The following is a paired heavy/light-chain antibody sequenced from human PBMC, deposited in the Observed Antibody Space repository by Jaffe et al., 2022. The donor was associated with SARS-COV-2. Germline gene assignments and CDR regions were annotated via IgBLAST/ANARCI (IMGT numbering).Light chain of an antibody. CDR2: GNI. CDR3: QSYDSSLSAYV. V-gene: IGLV1-40*01. J-gene: IGLJ1*01. CDR1: SSNIGARFD. Sequence: QSVLTQPPSVSGAPGQRVTISCTGSSSNIGARFDVHWYQQLSGTAPKLLIYGNINRPSGVPDRFSGSKSGTSASLAISGLQAEDEADYYCQSYDSSLSAYVFGTGTKVTAL.
Heavy chain of an antibody. CDR2: VHYSGNT. J-gene: IGHJ4*02. V-gene: IGHV4-39*01. D-gene: IGHD2-15*01. CDR3: ASEVGSCRSGACYSKFYSDF. Sequence: QLQLQESGPGLVKPSETLALTCTVSGGSISTSSYYWGWIRQPPGKGLEWVGSVHYSGNTNYNPPLKSRLTISVDTSKNQFSLKLNSVTAADTAVYFCASEVGSCRSGACYSKFYSDFWGQGTLVTVSS. CDR1: GGSISTSSYY.